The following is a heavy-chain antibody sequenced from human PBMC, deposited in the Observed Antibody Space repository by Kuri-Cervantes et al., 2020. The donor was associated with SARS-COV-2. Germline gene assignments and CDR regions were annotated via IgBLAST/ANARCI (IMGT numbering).Heavy chain of an antibody. Sequence: GESLKISCAASGFTFSSYSMNWVRQAPGKGLEWVSSISSSSSYIYYADSVKGRFTISRDNSKNTLYLQMNSLRAEDTAVYYCAKMGPYGSGSLDYWGQGTLVTVSS. J-gene: IGHJ4*02. CDR3: AKMGPYGSGSLDY. D-gene: IGHD3-10*01. CDR1: GFTFSSYS. CDR2: ISSSSSYI. V-gene: IGHV3-21*04.